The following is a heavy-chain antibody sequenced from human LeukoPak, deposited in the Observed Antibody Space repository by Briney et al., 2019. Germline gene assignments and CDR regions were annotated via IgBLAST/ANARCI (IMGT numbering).Heavy chain of an antibody. CDR2: INLNSGGA. V-gene: IGHV1-2*06. CDR3: ATHTPTDPLDY. CDR1: GYTFTGYY. J-gene: IGHJ4*02. Sequence: ASVKVSCKASGYTFTGYYMHWVRQAPGQGLEWMGRINLNSGGANYAQKFQGRVTMTRDTSISTAYMELSRLRSDDTAVYYCATHTPTDPLDYWGQGTLVTVSS. D-gene: IGHD4-17*01.